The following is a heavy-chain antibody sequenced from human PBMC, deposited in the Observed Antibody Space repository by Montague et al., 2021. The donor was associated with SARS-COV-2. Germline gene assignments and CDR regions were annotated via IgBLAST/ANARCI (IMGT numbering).Heavy chain of an antibody. V-gene: IGHV4-59*01. CDR1: GGSISSYY. CDR2: IYYSGST. J-gene: IGHJ5*02. Sequence: SETLSLTCTVSGGSISSYYWSWIRQPPGKGLEWIGYIYYSGSTNYNPSLKSRVTISVDTSKNQFSLKLSSVTAADTAVYYCARRSLGYCSGGSCYSAVDPWGQGTLVTVSS. CDR3: ARRSLGYCSGGSCYSAVDP. D-gene: IGHD2-15*01.